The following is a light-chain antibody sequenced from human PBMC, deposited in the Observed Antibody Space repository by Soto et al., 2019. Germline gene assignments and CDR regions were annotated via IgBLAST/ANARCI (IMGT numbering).Light chain of an antibody. Sequence: DIQMTQSPSSLSASVGDRVTITCRAIQSISSYLNWYQQKPGQAPKLLIYAASSLQRGVPSRFSGSGSGTDFTLTISSLQPEDFATFYCQQSFSTPRTFGQGTRLE. J-gene: IGKJ5*01. V-gene: IGKV1-39*01. CDR1: QSISSY. CDR3: QQSFSTPRT. CDR2: AAS.